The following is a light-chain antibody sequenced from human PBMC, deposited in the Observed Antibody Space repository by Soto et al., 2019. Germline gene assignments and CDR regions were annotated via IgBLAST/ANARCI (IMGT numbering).Light chain of an antibody. J-gene: IGKJ5*01. Sequence: EIVLTQSPGTLSLSPGERATLSCRASQSVSSSFIAWYQHKPGQAPRLLIYGASSRATGIPDRFSGSGSGTDFTLTISRLEPEDFAVYYCQQYGSSPPITFGQGTRLEI. CDR1: QSVSSSF. CDR2: GAS. CDR3: QQYGSSPPIT. V-gene: IGKV3-20*01.